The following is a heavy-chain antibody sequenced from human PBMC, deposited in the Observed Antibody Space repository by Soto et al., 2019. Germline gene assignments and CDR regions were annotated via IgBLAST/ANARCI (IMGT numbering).Heavy chain of an antibody. CDR3: ARDWESSVSTWSFGGF. J-gene: IGHJ4*02. CDR2: IIPFLGVT. D-gene: IGHD3-16*01. CDR1: GGTFSPYL. Sequence: QVQLVQSGAEVKKPGSSVKDSCKASGGTFSPYLINWVRQAPGQGLEWMGRIIPFLGVTNYAEKFQARVTITADKSTSTAYMELSGLRFEYTAVYYCARDWESSVSTWSFGGFWGRGTLVTVSS. V-gene: IGHV1-69*04.